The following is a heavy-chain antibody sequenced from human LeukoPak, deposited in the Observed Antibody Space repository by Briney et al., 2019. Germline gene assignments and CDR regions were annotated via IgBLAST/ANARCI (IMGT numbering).Heavy chain of an antibody. D-gene: IGHD4-11*01. CDR3: ARVVLTTVELRFDY. CDR2: IYYSGST. Sequence: SQTLSLTCTVSGGSISSGGYYWSWTRQHPGKGLEWIGYIYYSGSTDYNPSLKSRVTISVDTSKNQFTLKLSSVTAADTAVYYCARVVLTTVELRFDYWGQGTLVTVSS. V-gene: IGHV4-31*03. CDR1: GGSISSGGYY. J-gene: IGHJ4*02.